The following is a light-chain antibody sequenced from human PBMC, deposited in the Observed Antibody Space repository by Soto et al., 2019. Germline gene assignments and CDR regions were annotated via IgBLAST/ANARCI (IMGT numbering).Light chain of an antibody. J-gene: IGKJ5*01. CDR2: DAS. V-gene: IGKV1D-13*01. CDR3: QQFNNYPIT. CDR1: QGISSA. Sequence: AIQLTHSPSSLSASVGDRVTITCRASQGISSALAWYQQKPGKAPKLLIYDASSLESGAPSRFSGSGSGADFTLTISSLQPEDFATYYCQQFNNYPITFGQGTRLEIK.